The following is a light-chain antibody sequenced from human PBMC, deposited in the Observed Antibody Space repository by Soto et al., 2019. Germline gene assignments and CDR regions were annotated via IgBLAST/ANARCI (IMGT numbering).Light chain of an antibody. CDR1: QSLSTN. V-gene: IGKV3-15*01. J-gene: IGKJ4*01. CDR3: QQYNDWLT. CDR2: GAS. Sequence: EIVMTQSPDTLSVSPGERATLSCRASQSLSTNLAWYQQKPGQAPRLLIYGASTRATGIPARFSGSGSGTEFTLTISSLQSEDFAIYYCQQYNDWLTFGGGTKVKIK.